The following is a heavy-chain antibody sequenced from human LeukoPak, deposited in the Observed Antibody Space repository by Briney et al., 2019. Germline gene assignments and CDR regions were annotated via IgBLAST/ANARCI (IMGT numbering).Heavy chain of an antibody. V-gene: IGHV1-46*01. J-gene: IGHJ4*02. D-gene: IGHD3-22*01. CDR1: GYTFTSYY. CDR3: ARDIKSCYDSSGHHYDY. CDR2: INPSGGST. Sequence: GASVKVSCKASGYTFTSYYMHWVRQTPGQGLEWMGIINPSGGSTSYAQKFQGRVTMTRDMSTSTVYMELSSLRSEDTAVYYCARDIKSCYDSSGHHYDYWGQGTLVTVSS.